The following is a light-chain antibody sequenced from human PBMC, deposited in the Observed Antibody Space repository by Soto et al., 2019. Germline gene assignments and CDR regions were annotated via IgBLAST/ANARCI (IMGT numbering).Light chain of an antibody. CDR2: DAS. CDR3: QQRSNWLWT. CDR1: QTVSSY. V-gene: IGKV3-11*01. J-gene: IGKJ5*01. Sequence: EIVLTQSPATLSLSPGERANLSCRASQTVSSYLAWYQQKPGQAPRLLIYDASNRATGIPARFSGSGSGTDFTLTISSLEPEDFAVYYCQQRSNWLWTFGQGTRLEIK.